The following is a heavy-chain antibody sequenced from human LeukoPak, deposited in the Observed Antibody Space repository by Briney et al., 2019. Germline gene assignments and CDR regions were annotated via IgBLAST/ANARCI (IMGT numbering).Heavy chain of an antibody. CDR2: ISSSSSTI. CDR1: GFTFRSYN. D-gene: IGHD3-9*01. Sequence: GGSLRLSCAASGFTFRSYNMNWVRQAPGKGLEWVSYISSSSSTIYYADSVKGRFTISRDNAKNSLYLQMNSLIDEDTAVYYCARWAIFDAFDIWGQGTIVTVSS. V-gene: IGHV3-48*02. J-gene: IGHJ3*02. CDR3: ARWAIFDAFDI.